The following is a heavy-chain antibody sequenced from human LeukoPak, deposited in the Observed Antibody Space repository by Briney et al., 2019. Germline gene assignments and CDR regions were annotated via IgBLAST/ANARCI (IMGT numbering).Heavy chain of an antibody. Sequence: PGGSLRLSCAASGFTFSSYAMSWVRQAPGKGLEWVSVIYSGGSTYYADSVKGRFTISRDNSKNTLYLQMNSLRAEDTAVYYCARDKPSAAWGMDVWGQGTTVTVSS. CDR3: ARDKPSAAWGMDV. CDR1: GFTFSSYA. V-gene: IGHV3-53*01. D-gene: IGHD2-15*01. CDR2: IYSGGST. J-gene: IGHJ6*02.